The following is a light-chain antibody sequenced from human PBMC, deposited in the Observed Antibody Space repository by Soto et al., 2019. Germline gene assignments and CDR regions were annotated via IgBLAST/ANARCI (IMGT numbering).Light chain of an antibody. Sequence: EIVMTQSPATLSVSPGERATLSCRASQSVSRINVAWYQQKPGQAPRLLIYGASTRATGIPGRFSGSGSGTEFTLTISSLQSEDFAAYYCQKYNSAPLTFGGGTKVEIK. CDR1: QSVSRIN. J-gene: IGKJ4*01. V-gene: IGKV3-15*01. CDR3: QKYNSAPLT. CDR2: GAS.